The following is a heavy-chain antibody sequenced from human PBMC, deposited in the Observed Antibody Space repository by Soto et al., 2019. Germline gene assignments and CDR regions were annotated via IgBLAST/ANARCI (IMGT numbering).Heavy chain of an antibody. CDR3: ARDSLPHYDYVWGSYRSTFFDY. V-gene: IGHV3-23*01. Sequence: PGGSLRLSCAASGFTFSSYAMSWVRQAPGKGLEWVSAISGSGGSTYYADSVKGRFTISRDNSKNTLYLQMNSLRAEDTAVYYCARDSLPHYDYVWGSYRSTFFDYWGQGTLVTVSS. CDR1: GFTFSSYA. CDR2: ISGSGGST. J-gene: IGHJ4*02. D-gene: IGHD3-16*02.